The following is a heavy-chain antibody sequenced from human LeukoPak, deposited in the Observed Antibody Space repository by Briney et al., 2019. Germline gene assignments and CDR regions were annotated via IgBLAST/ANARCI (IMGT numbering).Heavy chain of an antibody. V-gene: IGHV4-59*01. J-gene: IGHJ6*02. CDR1: GGSIGSYY. CDR3: ARVRDYYDSSGYDGYYYYGMDV. Sequence: SETLSLTCTVSGGSIGSYYWSWIRQPPGKGLEWIGYIYYSGSTNYNPSLKSRVTISVDTSKNQFSLKLSSVTAADTAVYYCARVRDYYDSSGYDGYYYYGMDVWGQGTTVTVSS. CDR2: IYYSGST. D-gene: IGHD3-22*01.